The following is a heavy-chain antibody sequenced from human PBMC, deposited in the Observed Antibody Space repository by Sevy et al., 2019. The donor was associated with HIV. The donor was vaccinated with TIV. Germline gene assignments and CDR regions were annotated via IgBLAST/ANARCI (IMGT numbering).Heavy chain of an antibody. CDR2: INHSGST. D-gene: IGHD6-19*01. CDR1: GGSFSGYY. J-gene: IGHJ4*02. V-gene: IGHV4-34*01. Sequence: SETLSLTCAVYGGSFSGYYWSWIRQPPGKGLEWIGEINHSGSTNYNPSLKSRVTISVDTSKNQFSLKLSSVTAADTAVYYCVRASSGWYGPFDYWGQGTLVTVSS. CDR3: VRASSGWYGPFDY.